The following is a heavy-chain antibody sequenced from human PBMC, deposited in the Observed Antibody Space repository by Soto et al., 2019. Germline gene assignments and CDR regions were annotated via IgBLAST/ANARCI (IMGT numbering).Heavy chain of an antibody. Sequence: PGGSLRLSCAASGFTFSSYWMSWVRQAPGKGLEWVANIKQDGSEKYYVDSVKGRFTISRDNSKNTLYLQMNSLRVEDTAVYYCAKKVPGSNPLDSWGQGALVTVSS. J-gene: IGHJ4*02. V-gene: IGHV3-7*05. CDR2: IKQDGSEK. D-gene: IGHD1-1*01. CDR3: AKKVPGSNPLDS. CDR1: GFTFSSYW.